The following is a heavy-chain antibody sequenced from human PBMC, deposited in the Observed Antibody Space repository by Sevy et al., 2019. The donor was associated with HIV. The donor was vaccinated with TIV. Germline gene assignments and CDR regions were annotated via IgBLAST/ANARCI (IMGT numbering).Heavy chain of an antibody. J-gene: IGHJ3*02. D-gene: IGHD6-13*01. Sequence: GGSLRLSCAASGFTFSNYGMHWVRQAPGKGLEWVAVIWYDGSNKYYADSVKGRFTISRDNSKNTLYLQMNSLRAEDTAVYYCARDPMGIAAAGRGAAFDIWGQGTMVTVSS. CDR2: IWYDGSNK. CDR1: GFTFSNYG. CDR3: ARDPMGIAAAGRGAAFDI. V-gene: IGHV3-33*01.